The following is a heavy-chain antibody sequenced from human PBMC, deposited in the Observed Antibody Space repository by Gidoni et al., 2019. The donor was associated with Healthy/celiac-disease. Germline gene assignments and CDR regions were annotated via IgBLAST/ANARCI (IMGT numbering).Heavy chain of an antibody. CDR2: IYHSGST. Sequence: QVQLQESGPGLVKPSETRSLTCTVPGYSISSGYYWGWIRQPPGKGLEWIGSIYHSGSTYYNPSLKSRVTISVDTSKNQFSLKLSSVTAADTAVYYCARATVTGAFDIWGQGTMVTVSS. J-gene: IGHJ3*02. D-gene: IGHD4-17*01. CDR1: GYSISSGYY. V-gene: IGHV4-38-2*02. CDR3: ARATVTGAFDI.